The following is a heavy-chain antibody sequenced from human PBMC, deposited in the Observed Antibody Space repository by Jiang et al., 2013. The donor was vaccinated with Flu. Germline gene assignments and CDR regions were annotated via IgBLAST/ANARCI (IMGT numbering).Heavy chain of an antibody. CDR3: AKDTITTIGGAADYYNGMDV. CDR2: ISYSGVRI. V-gene: IGHV3-23*01. Sequence: VQLLESGGGLVRPGGSLRLSCAASGFTFNNYAMNWVRQAPGKGLEWVSGISYSGVRISYADSVRGRFTISRDNSKNTLYLQVNSLRAEDTAVYYCAKDTITTIGGAADYYNGMDVWGQGTTVTVSS. J-gene: IGHJ6*02. CDR1: GFTFNNYA. D-gene: IGHD3-3*01.